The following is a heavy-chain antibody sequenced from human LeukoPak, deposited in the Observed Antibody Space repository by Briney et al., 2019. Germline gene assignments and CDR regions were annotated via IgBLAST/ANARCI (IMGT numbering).Heavy chain of an antibody. D-gene: IGHD3-10*01. CDR1: GFTFSTYA. CDR3: AKVRGLGSFPPYYFDS. Sequence: PGGSLRLSCAASGFTFSTYAMSWVRQAPGKGLEWVSSISDSGSRTYYTDSVKGRFTVSRDNSKSTLYVQMNSLRAEDTAVYYCAKVRGLGSFPPYYFDSWGQGTLVTVSS. CDR2: ISDSGSRT. J-gene: IGHJ4*02. V-gene: IGHV3-23*01.